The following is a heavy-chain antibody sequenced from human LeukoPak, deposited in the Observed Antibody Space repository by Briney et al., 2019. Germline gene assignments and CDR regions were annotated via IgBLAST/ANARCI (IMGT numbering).Heavy chain of an antibody. Sequence: PSETLSLTCTVSGGSISSYYWSWIRQPPRKGLEWVGYIYYSGSTNYNPSLKSRVAISADTSKNQFSLKLSSVTAADTAVYYCARTHCGGDCYLSDYYYMDVWGKGTTVSVSS. J-gene: IGHJ6*03. CDR3: ARTHCGGDCYLSDYYYMDV. V-gene: IGHV4-59*01. D-gene: IGHD2-21*01. CDR1: GGSISSYY. CDR2: IYYSGST.